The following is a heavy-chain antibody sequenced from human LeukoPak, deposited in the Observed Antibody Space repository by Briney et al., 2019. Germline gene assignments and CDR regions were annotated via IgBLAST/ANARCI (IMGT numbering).Heavy chain of an antibody. Sequence: PGGSLRLSCAASGFTFSSYGMHWVRQAPGKGLEWVAVISYDGSNKYYADSVNGRFTISRDNSKNTLYLQMNSLRAEDTAVYYCAKGIGYYYDTRSDFDYWGQGTLVTVSS. CDR2: ISYDGSNK. CDR3: AKGIGYYYDTRSDFDY. J-gene: IGHJ4*02. CDR1: GFTFSSYG. V-gene: IGHV3-30*18. D-gene: IGHD3-22*01.